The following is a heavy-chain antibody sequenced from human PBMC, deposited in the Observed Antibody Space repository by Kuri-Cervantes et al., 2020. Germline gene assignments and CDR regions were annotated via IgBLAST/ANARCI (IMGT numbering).Heavy chain of an antibody. CDR1: GGSISSYY. Sequence: SETLSLTCTVSGGSISSYYWGWIRQPPGKGLEWIGSIYYSGSTYYNPSLKSRVTISVDTSKNQFSLKLSSVTAADTAVYYCARGRDYYDSRGQELDYWGQGTLVTVSS. CDR2: IYYSGST. V-gene: IGHV4-39*07. J-gene: IGHJ4*02. D-gene: IGHD3-22*01. CDR3: ARGRDYYDSRGQELDY.